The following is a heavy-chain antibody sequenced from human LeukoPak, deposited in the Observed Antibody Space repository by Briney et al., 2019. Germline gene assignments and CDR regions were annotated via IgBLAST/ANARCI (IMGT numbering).Heavy chain of an antibody. CDR3: ARLRDTAAAGYNHY. V-gene: IGHV4-4*02. Sequence: SGTLSLTCAVSGGSISSSNWWSWVRQPPGKGLEWIGEIYHSGSTNYNPSLKSRVTISVDKSKNQFSLKLSSVTAADTAVYYCARLRDTAAAGYNHYWGQGTLVTVSS. J-gene: IGHJ4*02. CDR2: IYHSGST. D-gene: IGHD6-13*01. CDR1: GGSISSSNW.